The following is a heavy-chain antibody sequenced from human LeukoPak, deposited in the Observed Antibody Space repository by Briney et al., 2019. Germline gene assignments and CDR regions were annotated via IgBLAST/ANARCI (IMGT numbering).Heavy chain of an antibody. V-gene: IGHV5-51*01. CDR2: IYPRDSDT. CDR3: ARHSDVIGAI. J-gene: IGHJ4*02. CDR1: GYTFTHYW. Sequence: PGESLKISCKASGYTFTHYWIGWVRQMSGNGLEWMGIIYPRDSDTIYSPSFQGHVTISADTSINTAYLQWSSLEASDTAIYYCARHSDVIGAIWGQGTLVTVSS. D-gene: IGHD3-10*01.